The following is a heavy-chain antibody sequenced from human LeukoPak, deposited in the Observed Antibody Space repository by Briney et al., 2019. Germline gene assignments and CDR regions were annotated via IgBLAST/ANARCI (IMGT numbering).Heavy chain of an antibody. Sequence: SETLSLTCAVSGYSISSGYYWGWIRQPPGKGLEWIGSIYHSGSTYYNPSLKSRVTIPVDTSKNQFSLKLSSVTAADTAVYYCASEGRESTFDYWGQGTLVTVSS. D-gene: IGHD3-10*01. J-gene: IGHJ4*02. CDR1: GYSISSGYY. V-gene: IGHV4-38-2*01. CDR3: ASEGRESTFDY. CDR2: IYHSGST.